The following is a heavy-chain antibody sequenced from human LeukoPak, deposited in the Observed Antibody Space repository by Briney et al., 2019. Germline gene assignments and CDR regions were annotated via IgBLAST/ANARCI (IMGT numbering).Heavy chain of an antibody. V-gene: IGHV4-39*06. D-gene: IGHD4-17*01. J-gene: IGHJ4*02. CDR3: AREGRTTVTTTSN. Sequence: SETLSLTCTVSGGSISSSNHYWGWIRQPPGKGLEWIGSIYYGGSTYYNPSLKSRVTISVDTSKNQFPLHLNSVTAADTAVYYCAREGRTTVTTTSNWGQGTLVTVSS. CDR2: IYYGGST. CDR1: GGSISSSNHY.